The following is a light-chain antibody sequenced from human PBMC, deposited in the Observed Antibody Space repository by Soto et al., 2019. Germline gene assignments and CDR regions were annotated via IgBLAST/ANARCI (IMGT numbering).Light chain of an antibody. CDR2: DAS. Sequence: DIQMTQYPSCLCASVTHRVTMTSGASQSISSYLTWYKKKPGKAPKILISDASSLESGVPSRVSGSRSGTEVTLTISSLQPDDFATYYCQQYDRYSYTFGQGTRLEIK. J-gene: IGKJ5*01. V-gene: IGKV1-5*01. CDR1: QSISSY. CDR3: QQYDRYSYT.